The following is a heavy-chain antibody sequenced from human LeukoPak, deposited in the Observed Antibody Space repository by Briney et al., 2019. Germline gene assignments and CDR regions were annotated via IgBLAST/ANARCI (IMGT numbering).Heavy chain of an antibody. Sequence: PGGSLRLSCAASGFTFTSYDMNWVRQAPGRGREWVSGVSSSGDNTHYADSVKGRFTISRDNSDNTLCLQMNSLRAEDTAVYYCVKGGWLDNWGQGNLVTVSS. CDR2: VSSSGDNT. V-gene: IGHV3-23*01. CDR1: GFTFTSYD. D-gene: IGHD6-19*01. J-gene: IGHJ4*02. CDR3: VKGGWLDN.